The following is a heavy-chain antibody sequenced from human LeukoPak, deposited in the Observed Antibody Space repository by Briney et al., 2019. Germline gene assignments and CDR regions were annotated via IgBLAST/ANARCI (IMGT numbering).Heavy chain of an antibody. D-gene: IGHD1-26*01. Sequence: GGSLRLSCAASGFTFSSYSMNWVRQAPGKGLEWVSSISSSNSYIYYADSVKGRFTISRDNAKNSLYLQMNSLRAEDTAVYYCARDDARELLPFDYWGQGTLVTVSS. V-gene: IGHV3-21*01. CDR1: GFTFSSYS. J-gene: IGHJ4*02. CDR2: ISSSNSYI. CDR3: ARDDARELLPFDY.